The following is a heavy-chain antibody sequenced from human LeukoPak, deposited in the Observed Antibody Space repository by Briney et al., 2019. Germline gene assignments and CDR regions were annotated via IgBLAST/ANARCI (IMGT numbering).Heavy chain of an antibody. V-gene: IGHV4-30-4*01. CDR1: GDSITSGDYY. J-gene: IGHJ4*02. Sequence: SETLSLTCSVSGDSITSGDYYWTWIRQSPGEGLEWLGYIYHSGSTLYHPSLESRLSLSVDTSKNQFSLTLTSVTGADSAVFYCARGVRGRKWYYFDSWGRGTLVTVSS. D-gene: IGHD2-15*01. CDR2: IYHSGST. CDR3: ARGVRGRKWYYFDS.